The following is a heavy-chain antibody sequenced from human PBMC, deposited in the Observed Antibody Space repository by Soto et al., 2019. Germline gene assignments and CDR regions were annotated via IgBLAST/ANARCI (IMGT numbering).Heavy chain of an antibody. CDR2: IIPIFGTA. CDR1: GGTFSSYA. V-gene: IGHV1-69*13. Sequence: SVKVSCKASGGTFSSYAISWVRQAPGQGLELMGGIIPIFGTANYAQKFQGRVTITADESTSTAYMELSSLRSEDTAVYYCASGEFGITMIVVVRGEPRTIKRWAFDIWGQGTMVTV. J-gene: IGHJ3*02. D-gene: IGHD3-22*01. CDR3: ASGEFGITMIVVVRGEPRTIKRWAFDI.